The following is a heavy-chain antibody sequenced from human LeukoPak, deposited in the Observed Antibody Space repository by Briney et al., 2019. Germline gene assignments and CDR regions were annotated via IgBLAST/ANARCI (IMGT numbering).Heavy chain of an antibody. V-gene: IGHV4-4*09. CDR1: GGSISSYY. CDR3: ARHPPIYSSGWIFDY. D-gene: IGHD6-19*01. Sequence: SETLSLTCTVSGGSISSYYWSWIRQPPGKGLEWIGYIYTSGSTNYTPSLKSRVTISVDTSKNQFSLKLSSVTAADTDVYYCARHPPIYSSGWIFDYWGQGTLVTVSS. CDR2: IYTSGST. J-gene: IGHJ4*02.